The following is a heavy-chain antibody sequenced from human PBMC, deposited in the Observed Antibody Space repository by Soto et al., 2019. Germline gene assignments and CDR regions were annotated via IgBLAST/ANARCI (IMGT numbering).Heavy chain of an antibody. J-gene: IGHJ3*02. CDR3: ARDRSPYGDTGAFDI. CDR1: GFTFSSYS. D-gene: IGHD4-17*01. CDR2: ISSSSSYI. Sequence: GGSLRLSCAASGFTFSSYSMNWVRQAPGKGLEWVSSISSSSSYIYYADSVKGRFTISRDNAKNSLYLQMNSLRAEDTAVYYCARDRSPYGDTGAFDIWGQGTMVTVSS. V-gene: IGHV3-21*01.